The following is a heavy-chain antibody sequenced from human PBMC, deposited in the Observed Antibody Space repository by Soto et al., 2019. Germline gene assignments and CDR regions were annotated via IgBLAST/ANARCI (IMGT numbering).Heavy chain of an antibody. CDR1: GGSISSSNW. V-gene: IGHV4-4*02. CDR3: ARKGGDYYGSGSYRWFDP. J-gene: IGHJ5*02. CDR2: IYHSGST. D-gene: IGHD3-10*01. Sequence: SETLSLTCAVAGGSISSSNWWSWVRQPPGKGLEWIGEIYHSGSTNYNPSLKSRVTISVDKSKNQFSLKLSSVTAADTAVYYCARKGGDYYGSGSYRWFDPWGQGTLVTVSS.